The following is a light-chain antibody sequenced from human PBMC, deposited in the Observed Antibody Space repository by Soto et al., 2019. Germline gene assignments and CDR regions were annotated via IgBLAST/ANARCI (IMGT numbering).Light chain of an antibody. V-gene: IGKV3-20*01. CDR3: HHYNSYSEA. J-gene: IGKJ1*01. CDR2: GAS. CDR1: QSVSSDY. Sequence: EIVLTESPGSLSLSPGEGATLSCRASQSVSSDYLAWYQKKPGQAPRLLIYGASTRATGIPARFSGSGSGTEFTLTISSLQPDDFATYYCHHYNSYSEAFGQGTKVDIK.